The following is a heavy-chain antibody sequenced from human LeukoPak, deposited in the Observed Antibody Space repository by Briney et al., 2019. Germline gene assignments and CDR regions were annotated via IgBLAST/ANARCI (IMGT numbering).Heavy chain of an antibody. CDR2: ISSSSYI. V-gene: IGHV3-21*01. D-gene: IGHD1-26*01. CDR3: AKGTGGLEWELLSWSLDY. J-gene: IGHJ4*02. CDR1: GFTFSSYS. Sequence: GGSLRLSCAASGFTFSSYSMNWVRQAPGKGLEWVSSISSSSYIYYADSVKGRFTISRDNAKNSLYLQMNSLRAEDTAVYYCAKGTGGLEWELLSWSLDYWGQGTLVTVSS.